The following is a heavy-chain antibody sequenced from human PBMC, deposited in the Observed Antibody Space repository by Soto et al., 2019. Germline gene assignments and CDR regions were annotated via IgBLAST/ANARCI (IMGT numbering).Heavy chain of an antibody. D-gene: IGHD2-15*01. J-gene: IGHJ3*02. CDR1: REGFASCD. Sequence: GASAEVCCKASREGFASCDINWVRQETGQGLEWMGWMNPNSGNTGYAQKFQGRVTITRDTSASTAYMELSSLRSEDTAVYYCASLLCSGGSCYEVYAFDIWVQGTMVTVSS. V-gene: IGHV1-8*01. CDR3: ASLLCSGGSCYEVYAFDI. CDR2: MNPNSGNT.